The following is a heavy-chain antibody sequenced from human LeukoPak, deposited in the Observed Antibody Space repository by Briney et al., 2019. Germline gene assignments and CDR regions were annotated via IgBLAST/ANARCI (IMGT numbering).Heavy chain of an antibody. V-gene: IGHV4-34*01. Sequence: SETLSLTCAVYGGSFSGYYWSWIRQPPGKGLEWIGEINHSGSTNYNPSLKSRVTISVDTSKNQFSLKLSSVTAADTAVYYCATNWTDYYDYYAFDIWGQGTMVTVSS. J-gene: IGHJ3*02. D-gene: IGHD3-22*01. CDR3: ATNWTDYYDYYAFDI. CDR2: INHSGST. CDR1: GGSFSGYY.